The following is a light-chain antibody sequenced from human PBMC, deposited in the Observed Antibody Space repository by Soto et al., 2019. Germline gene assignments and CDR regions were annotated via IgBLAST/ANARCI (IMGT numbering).Light chain of an antibody. CDR3: RSYAGSNVV. J-gene: IGLJ2*01. V-gene: IGLV2-8*01. CDR2: EVS. CDR1: SSDVGGYNY. Sequence: QSALTQPPSASGSPGQSVTISCTGTSSDVGGYNYVSWYQQHPGKAPKLMIYEVSKRPSGVPDRFSGSKSGNTASLTVCGLQGEDEADYYCRSYAGSNVVFGGGTKLTVL.